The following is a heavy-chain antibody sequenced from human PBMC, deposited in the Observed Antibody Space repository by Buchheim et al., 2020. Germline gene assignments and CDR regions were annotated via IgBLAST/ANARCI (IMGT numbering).Heavy chain of an antibody. CDR1: GYTFTSYY. J-gene: IGHJ5*02. Sequence: QVQLMQSGDEVKKPGASVKVSCKASGYTFTSYYVHWVRQAPGQGLEWMGIINPSGGTTNYAQKFQGRVTMTRDTSTSTVYMEVSSLRSEDTAVYYCTRGGSSSSSNGQSGGWFDPWGQGT. D-gene: IGHD6-13*01. V-gene: IGHV1-46*01. CDR2: INPSGGTT. CDR3: TRGGSSSSSNGQSGGWFDP.